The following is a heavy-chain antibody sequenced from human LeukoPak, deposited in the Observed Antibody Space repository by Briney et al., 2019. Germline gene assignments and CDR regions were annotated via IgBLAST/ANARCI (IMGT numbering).Heavy chain of an antibody. Sequence: GRSLRLSCVASGFTFSHYGMHWVRQAPGKGLEWVAVLWYDGTNKNYADSVKGRFTISRDNSKNTLYLEMNSLRAEDTAVYYCARWNRWGNLPDYSYGLDVWGLGTTVTVSS. CDR3: ARWNRWGNLPDYSYGLDV. CDR2: LWYDGTNK. D-gene: IGHD1-1*01. V-gene: IGHV3-33*01. J-gene: IGHJ6*02. CDR1: GFTFSHYG.